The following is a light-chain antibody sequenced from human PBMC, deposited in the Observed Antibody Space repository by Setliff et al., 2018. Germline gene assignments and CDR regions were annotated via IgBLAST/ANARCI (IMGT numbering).Light chain of an antibody. Sequence: QSALTQPPSASGSPGQSVTISCTGTSNDVWGHNYVSWYQQHPGKAPQLIIYDVTKRPSGVPDRFSGSKSGNTASLTVSGLQAEDEAEYYCSSYADSNIVLFGSGTKVTV. CDR3: SSYADSNIVL. V-gene: IGLV2-8*01. CDR1: SNDVWGHNY. J-gene: IGLJ1*01. CDR2: DVT.